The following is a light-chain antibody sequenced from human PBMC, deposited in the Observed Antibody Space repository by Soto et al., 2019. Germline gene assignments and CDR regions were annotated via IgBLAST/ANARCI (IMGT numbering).Light chain of an antibody. V-gene: IGKV3-20*01. Sequence: IVLTQAPGSLSLSSGETATHYCRASQSIRDNYLAWYQQRTGQSPRLLISGASNRATGIPDRFSGSGSATDFPLTISRLEPEEFAGYYCQQYGSSPTTFGQGTRWIS. CDR3: QQYGSSPTT. CDR1: QSIRDNY. J-gene: IGKJ1*01. CDR2: GAS.